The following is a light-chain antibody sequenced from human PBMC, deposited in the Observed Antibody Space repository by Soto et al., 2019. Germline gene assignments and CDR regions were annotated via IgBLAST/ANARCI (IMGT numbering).Light chain of an antibody. V-gene: IGKV3-11*01. J-gene: IGKJ2*01. CDR3: QQRDRWPYT. CDR2: DAS. CDR1: QSISRY. Sequence: EIVLTQSPATLSLSPGERATLSCRASQSISRYLAWYQQKPGQAPRLLMYDASNRATGIPARFSGSGSETDFTLTISGLDPEDFAVYYCQQRDRWPYTFGQGTKLEIK.